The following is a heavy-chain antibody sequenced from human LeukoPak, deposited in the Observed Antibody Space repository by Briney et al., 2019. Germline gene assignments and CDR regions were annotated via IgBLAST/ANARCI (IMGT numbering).Heavy chain of an antibody. D-gene: IGHD3-22*01. Sequence: GGSLRLSCAASGFTFSYYAMSWVRQDPGKWLEWVSDISGSGGSTYYTDSVKGRFTISRDNSKNTMYLQMSSLRAADTAVYYCAKGASEYSDSSGQVDYWGQGTLVTVSS. V-gene: IGHV3-23*01. CDR2: ISGSGGST. J-gene: IGHJ4*02. CDR3: AKGASEYSDSSGQVDY. CDR1: GFTFSYYA.